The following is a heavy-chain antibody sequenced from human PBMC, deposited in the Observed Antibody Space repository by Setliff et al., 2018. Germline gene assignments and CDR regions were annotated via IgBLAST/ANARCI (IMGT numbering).Heavy chain of an antibody. J-gene: IGHJ4*02. CDR3: TTSRAAAINGLFDH. Sequence: GGSLRLSCAASGFTFSNSWMSWVRQAPGKGLEWVGRIRSNTDGGTTDFAGPVKGRFTISRDDSTDTLYLQMNSLKIEDTAVYYCTTSRAAAINGLFDHWGQGTLVTVSS. D-gene: IGHD5-12*01. V-gene: IGHV3-15*01. CDR2: IRSNTDGGTT. CDR1: GFTFSNSW.